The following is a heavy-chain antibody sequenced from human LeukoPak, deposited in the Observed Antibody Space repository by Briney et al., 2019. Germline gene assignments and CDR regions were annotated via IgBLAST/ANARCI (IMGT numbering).Heavy chain of an antibody. D-gene: IGHD3-22*01. CDR1: GYTFTAYY. J-gene: IGHJ4*02. CDR3: ARVEGYYDTSGYFY. V-gene: IGHV1-2*02. CDR2: INPNTGGT. Sequence: GASVKVSCKASGYTFTAYYMHWVRQAPGQGLEWVGCINPNTGGTNYAQKFQGRVTMTRDTSITTAYMELSRLTSDDTAVYYCARVEGYYDTSGYFYWGQGTLVTVSS.